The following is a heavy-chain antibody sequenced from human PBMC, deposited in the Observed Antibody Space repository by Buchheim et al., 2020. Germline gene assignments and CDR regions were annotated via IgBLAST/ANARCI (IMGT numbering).Heavy chain of an antibody. CDR3: ARGMGDVVSSNWFDP. CDR1: GYTFSSYY. Sequence: QVQLVQSGAAMKKPGASVKVSCKASGYTFSSYYMHWVRQAPGQGLEWMGLINPSGGSTSHAQKFQGRVTMTRDTSTRTVYMELSSLRSEDTAVYFCARGMGDVVSSNWFDPWGQGT. D-gene: IGHD2-15*01. J-gene: IGHJ5*02. CDR2: INPSGGST. V-gene: IGHV1-46*01.